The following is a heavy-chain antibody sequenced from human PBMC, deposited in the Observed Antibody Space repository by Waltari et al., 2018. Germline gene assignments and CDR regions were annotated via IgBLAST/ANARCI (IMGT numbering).Heavy chain of an antibody. V-gene: IGHV3-7*01. CDR3: ARHRDDNNTPDDFDL. CDR2: IEQAGNEW. D-gene: IGHD1-1*01. CDR1: GFTFSTYS. Sequence: EVQLVESGGNLVQPGGSLRLSCAASGFTFSTYSMSWVRQTSEKGLELGATIEQAGNEWYNVDSVKGRFTISRDNVKNSLYLQMSSLSVQDTAVYYCARHRDDNNTPDDFDLWGQGTLVTVSS. J-gene: IGHJ4*02.